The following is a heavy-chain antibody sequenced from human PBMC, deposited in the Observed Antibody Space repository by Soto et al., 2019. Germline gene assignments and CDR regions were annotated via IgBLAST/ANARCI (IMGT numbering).Heavy chain of an antibody. CDR1: GGSINNYY. CDR3: ARTTVTTLTSWFDY. D-gene: IGHD4-17*01. Sequence: QVQLQESGPGLVKPSETLSLTCTVSGGSINNYYWNWIRQPPGKGLEWIGYIYYSGSTNYNPSLKSRVTISVDTSKNQFSLKLSSVTAADTAVYYCARTTVTTLTSWFDYWGQGTLVTVSS. CDR2: IYYSGST. J-gene: IGHJ4*02. V-gene: IGHV4-59*01.